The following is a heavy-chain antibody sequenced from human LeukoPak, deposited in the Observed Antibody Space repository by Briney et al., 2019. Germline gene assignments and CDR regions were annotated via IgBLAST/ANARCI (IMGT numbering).Heavy chain of an antibody. CDR3: AKSGGSSWYYFDY. CDR1: GFTFDDYT. J-gene: IGHJ4*02. Sequence: GGSLRLSCAASGFTFDDYTMHWVRQAPGKGLEWVSLISWDGGSTYYADSVKGRFTISRDNSKNSLYLQMNSLRTEDTALYYCAKSGGSSWYYFDYWGQGTLVTVSS. CDR2: ISWDGGST. V-gene: IGHV3-43*01. D-gene: IGHD6-13*01.